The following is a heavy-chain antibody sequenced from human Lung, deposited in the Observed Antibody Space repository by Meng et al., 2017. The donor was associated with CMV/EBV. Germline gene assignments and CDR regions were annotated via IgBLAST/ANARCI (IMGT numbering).Heavy chain of an antibody. CDR3: TTGRGGYNAEDY. V-gene: IGHV3-15*01. Sequence: EVRLVVSGGGLIKSXGPLRLSCVISGLSFSDSWMSWVRQAPGKGLEWVGLIKSKVDGGTTDYAAPLRGRFSISRDDSKNTMYLQMNSLKTDDTAVYYCTTGRGGYNAEDYWGQGTLVTVSS. CDR2: IKSKVDGGTT. J-gene: IGHJ4*02. D-gene: IGHD1-1*01. CDR1: GLSFSDSW.